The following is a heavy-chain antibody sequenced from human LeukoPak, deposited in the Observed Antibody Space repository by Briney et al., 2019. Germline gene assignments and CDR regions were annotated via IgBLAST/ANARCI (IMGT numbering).Heavy chain of an antibody. CDR1: GGSINSTNYY. J-gene: IGHJ3*02. Sequence: SETLSLTCTVSGGSINSTNYYWGWIRQPPGKGLEWIGSLYYGVSVYYNPSLKTRVAISVDTSKNQFSLRLNSVTAAETAVYYCARHFGPNVGDAFDIWGQGTIVTVSS. CDR3: ARHFGPNVGDAFDI. D-gene: IGHD4/OR15-4a*01. CDR2: LYYGVSV. V-gene: IGHV4-39*01.